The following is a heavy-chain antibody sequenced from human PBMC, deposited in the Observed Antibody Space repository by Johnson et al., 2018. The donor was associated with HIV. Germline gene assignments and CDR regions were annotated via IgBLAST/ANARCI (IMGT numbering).Heavy chain of an antibody. Sequence: QVQLVESGGGVVQPGRSLRLSCTASGFTFRSYAMHWVRQAPGKGLEWVALISYDGSNKYYVDSVKGRFTIHRDNAKNSLYLQMNSLRAEDTAVYYCARGYYDSRGSDAFDIWGLGTMVTVSS. V-gene: IGHV3-30*03. J-gene: IGHJ3*02. CDR1: GFTFRSYA. D-gene: IGHD3-22*01. CDR2: ISYDGSNK. CDR3: ARGYYDSRGSDAFDI.